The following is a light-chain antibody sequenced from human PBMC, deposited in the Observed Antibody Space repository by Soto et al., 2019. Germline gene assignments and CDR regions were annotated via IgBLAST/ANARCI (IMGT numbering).Light chain of an antibody. J-gene: IGLJ1*01. CDR1: SSDVGGYDY. V-gene: IGLV2-14*01. CDR3: TSYTTTSTYV. CDR2: EVT. Sequence: QSALTQPASVSGSPGQSITISCTGTSSDVGGYDYVSWYQQYPGKAPKFMIYEVTNRPSGVSHRFSGSKSGNTASLTTSGLQAEDEADYYCTSYTTTSTYVFGTGTKLTDL.